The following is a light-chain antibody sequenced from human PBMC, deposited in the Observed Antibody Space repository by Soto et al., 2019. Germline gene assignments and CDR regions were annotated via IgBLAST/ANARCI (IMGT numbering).Light chain of an antibody. CDR3: KSYTSGSILYV. CDR2: DVS. J-gene: IGLJ1*01. Sequence: QPVLTQPPVVFGSPGQSITVSCTGTGSDIGAFNYVSWYQHHPGKAPKLLIYDVSSRPPGVSSRFSGSKSGDTAYLTISGFQAEDEAIYHCKSYTSGSILYVFGTGTKLTVL. V-gene: IGLV2-14*03. CDR1: GSDIGAFNY.